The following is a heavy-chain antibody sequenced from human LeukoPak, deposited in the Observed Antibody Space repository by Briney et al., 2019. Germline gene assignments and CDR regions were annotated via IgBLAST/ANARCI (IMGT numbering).Heavy chain of an antibody. V-gene: IGHV3-21*01. CDR1: GFTFSSYS. CDR2: ISSSSYI. CDR3: ASLGDGSGSYKDY. J-gene: IGHJ4*02. Sequence: GVSLRLSCAASGFTFSSYSKNWVRQAPGKGLEWVSSISSSSYIYYADSVKGRFTISRDNAKNSLYLQMNSLRAEDTAVYYCASLGDGSGSYKDYWGQGTLVTVSS. D-gene: IGHD3-10*01.